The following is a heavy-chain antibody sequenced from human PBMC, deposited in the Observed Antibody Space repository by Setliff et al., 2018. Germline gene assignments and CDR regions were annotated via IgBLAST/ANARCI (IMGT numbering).Heavy chain of an antibody. Sequence: PGESLKISCAASGFTFSSYSMNWVRQAPGKGLEWVSYISSSSSTIYCADSVKGRFTISRDNSKNTLYLQMNSLRAEDTAVYYCAKARNAGYAGGWYLNYWGQGTLVTVSS. J-gene: IGHJ4*02. CDR1: GFTFSSYS. CDR2: ISSSSSTI. CDR3: AKARNAGYAGGWYLNY. D-gene: IGHD2-15*01. V-gene: IGHV3-48*01.